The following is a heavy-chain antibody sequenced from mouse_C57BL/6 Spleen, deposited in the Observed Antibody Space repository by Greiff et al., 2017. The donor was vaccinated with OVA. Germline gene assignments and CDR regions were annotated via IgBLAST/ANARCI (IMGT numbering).Heavy chain of an antibody. CDR3: ARRVHYGSSHFDY. CDR1: GYAFSSYW. CDR2: LYPGDGDT. V-gene: IGHV1-80*01. D-gene: IGHD1-1*01. J-gene: IGHJ2*01. Sequence: VQLQQSGAELVKPGASVKISCKASGYAFSSYWMNWVKQRPGKGLEWIGQLYPGDGDTNYNGKFTGKATLTADKSSSTAYMQLSSLTSEDSAVYFCARRVHYGSSHFDYWGQGTTLTVSS.